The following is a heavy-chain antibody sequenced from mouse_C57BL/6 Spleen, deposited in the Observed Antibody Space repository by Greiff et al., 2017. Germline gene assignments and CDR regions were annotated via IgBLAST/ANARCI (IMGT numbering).Heavy chain of an antibody. V-gene: IGHV1-55*01. D-gene: IGHD2-4*01. CDR3: GREGLRRAMDD. CDR2: IYPGSGST. CDR1: GYTFTSYW. J-gene: IGHJ4*01. Sequence: VQLQQPGAELVKPGASVKMSCKASGYTFTSYWITWVKQRPGQGLEWIGDIYPGSGSTNYNEKFTSKATLTVDTSSSTAYMQLSSLTSEDSAVYYCGREGLRRAMDDWGQGTSVTVSS.